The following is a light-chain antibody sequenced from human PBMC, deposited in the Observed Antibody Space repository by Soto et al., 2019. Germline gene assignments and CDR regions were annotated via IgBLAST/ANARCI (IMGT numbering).Light chain of an antibody. Sequence: DIQMTQSPSTLSASVGDRVTITCRASQSISSWLAWYQQKPGKAPKLLIYDASSLESGAPSRFSGSGSGTEFTLTISSLQPDDFATYYRQQYNSYWTFGQGTKVDNK. V-gene: IGKV1-5*01. CDR3: QQYNSYWT. J-gene: IGKJ1*01. CDR2: DAS. CDR1: QSISSW.